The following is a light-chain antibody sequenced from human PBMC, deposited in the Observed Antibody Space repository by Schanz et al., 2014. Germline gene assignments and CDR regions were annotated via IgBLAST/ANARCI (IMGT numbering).Light chain of an antibody. CDR2: GAS. CDR3: QQSYSTPWT. Sequence: DIQMTQSPSSLSASVGDRVTITCRASQKIADYLSWFQQRPGKAPKLLISGASRLQSGVPSTFIGSGSGTDFTLTITSLQPEDFATYYCQQSYSTPWTFGQGTKVEMK. CDR1: QKIADY. J-gene: IGKJ1*01. V-gene: IGKV1-39*01.